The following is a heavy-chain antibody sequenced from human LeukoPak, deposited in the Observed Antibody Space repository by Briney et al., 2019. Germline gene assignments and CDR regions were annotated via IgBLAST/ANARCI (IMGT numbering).Heavy chain of an antibody. J-gene: IGHJ6*02. V-gene: IGHV4-34*01. Sequence: PSETLSLTCAVYGGSFSGYYWSWIRQPPGKGLEWIGEINHSGSTNYNPSLKSRVTISVDTSKNQFSLKLSSVTAADTAVYYCARDARYYDFWSGPEIYYYYGMDVWGQGTTVTVSS. CDR3: ARDARYYDFWSGPEIYYYYGMDV. CDR2: INHSGST. CDR1: GGSFSGYY. D-gene: IGHD3-3*01.